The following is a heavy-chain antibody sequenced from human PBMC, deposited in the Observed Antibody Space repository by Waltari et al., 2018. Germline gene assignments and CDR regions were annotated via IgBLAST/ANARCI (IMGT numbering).Heavy chain of an antibody. D-gene: IGHD6-13*01. Sequence: EVQLLESGGGLVQPGGSLRLPCAASGFTFSTYAMTWVRQAPGKGLEWVSFISGSDGSTYYADSVKSRFTISRDNSKNTLYLQMNSLRAEDTAVYYCAKDSSWVSYFDYWGQGTMVTVSS. V-gene: IGHV3-23*01. CDR2: ISGSDGST. CDR3: AKDSSWVSYFDY. CDR1: GFTFSTYA. J-gene: IGHJ4*02.